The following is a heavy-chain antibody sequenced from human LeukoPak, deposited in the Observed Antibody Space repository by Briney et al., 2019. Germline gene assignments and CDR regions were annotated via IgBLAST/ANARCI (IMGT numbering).Heavy chain of an antibody. D-gene: IGHD3-10*01. Sequence: VASVKVSCKASGYTFTSYWIQWVRQAPGQGLEWMGLINPDGGSAAYAHRFQGRVIMTRDTSTSTAYMELRSLRSDDTAVYYCARDRYYYGSGSYGMDVWGQGTTVTVSS. J-gene: IGHJ6*02. CDR2: INPDGGSA. CDR1: GYTFTSYW. CDR3: ARDRYYYGSGSYGMDV. V-gene: IGHV1-46*01.